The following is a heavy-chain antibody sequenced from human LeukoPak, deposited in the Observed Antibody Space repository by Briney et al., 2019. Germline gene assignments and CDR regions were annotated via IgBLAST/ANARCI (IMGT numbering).Heavy chain of an antibody. CDR3: ARARFGDFDY. Sequence: PGGSLRLSCAASGFTVSSNYMSWVRQAPGKGLEWVSVIYSGGSTYYADSVKGRFTISRDNSKNTQYLQMNSLRAEDTAVYYCARARFGDFDYWGQGTLVTVSS. CDR2: IYSGGST. V-gene: IGHV3-53*01. J-gene: IGHJ4*02. CDR1: GFTVSSNY. D-gene: IGHD3-10*01.